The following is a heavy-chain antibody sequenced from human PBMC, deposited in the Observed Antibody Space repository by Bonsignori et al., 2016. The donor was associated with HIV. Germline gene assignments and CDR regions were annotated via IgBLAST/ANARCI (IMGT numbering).Heavy chain of an antibody. V-gene: IGHV4-34*01. J-gene: IGHJ5*02. Sequence: WIRQPPGKGLEWIGEINASGNTNHNPSLKSRVAISVDTSKNQFSLNLTSVTAADTAVYYCARAHRPWGRFDPWGQGTLVTVSS. D-gene: IGHD3-16*01. CDR3: ARAHRPWGRFDP. CDR2: INASGNT.